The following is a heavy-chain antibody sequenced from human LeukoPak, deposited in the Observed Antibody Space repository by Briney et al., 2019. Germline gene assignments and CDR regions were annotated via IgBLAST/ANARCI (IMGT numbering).Heavy chain of an antibody. CDR1: GFTFSGSA. D-gene: IGHD2-2*01. CDR2: IRSKGNRYAT. Sequence: GGSLRLSCAASGFTFSGSAMHWVRQAAGKGLEWVGRIRSKGNRYATAYAASGKGSFTISRDDSKNTAYLQMNSLKTEDTAVYYCTAKSSTSYWGQGTLVTVSS. J-gene: IGHJ4*02. V-gene: IGHV3-73*01. CDR3: TAKSSTSY.